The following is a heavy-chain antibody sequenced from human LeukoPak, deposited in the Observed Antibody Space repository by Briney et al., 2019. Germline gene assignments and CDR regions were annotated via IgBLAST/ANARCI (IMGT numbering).Heavy chain of an antibody. CDR1: GFIVSSNY. J-gene: IGHJ4*02. Sequence: PGGSLRLSCAASGFIVSSNYMSWVRQAPGKGLEWVSVIYSGGSTYYADSVKGRFTISRDNSKNTLYLQMNSLRAEDTAVYYCAKGLRLGELSLDYWGQGTLVTVSS. D-gene: IGHD3-16*02. CDR2: IYSGGST. CDR3: AKGLRLGELSLDY. V-gene: IGHV3-53*05.